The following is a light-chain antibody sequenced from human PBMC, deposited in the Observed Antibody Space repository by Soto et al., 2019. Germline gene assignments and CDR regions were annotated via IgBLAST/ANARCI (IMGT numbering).Light chain of an antibody. CDR2: GAS. CDR3: QQFGSSPPT. CDR1: QSVSSSY. J-gene: IGKJ4*02. Sequence: TKSPGTLSLSPGERATLSCRASQSVSSSYLAWYQQNPGKAPQLLIYGASSRGTGIPARFSGSGSATDFTLTISSLQPEDFATYYCQQFGSSPPTLGGGTKVDIK. V-gene: IGKV3-20*01.